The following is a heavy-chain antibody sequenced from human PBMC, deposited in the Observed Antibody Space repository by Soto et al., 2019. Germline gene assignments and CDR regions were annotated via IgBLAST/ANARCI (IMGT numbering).Heavy chain of an antibody. CDR1: GGSISSYY. Sequence: SETLSLTCTVSGGSISSYYWSWIRQPPGKGLEWIGYIYYSGSTNYNPSLKSRVTISVDTSKNQFSLKLSSVTAADTAVYYCARLRAVAGTYWFDPWGQGTLVTVSS. V-gene: IGHV4-59*08. CDR2: IYYSGST. CDR3: ARLRAVAGTYWFDP. J-gene: IGHJ5*02. D-gene: IGHD6-19*01.